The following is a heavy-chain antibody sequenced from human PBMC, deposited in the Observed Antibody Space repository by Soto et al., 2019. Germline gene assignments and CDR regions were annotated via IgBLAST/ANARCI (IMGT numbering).Heavy chain of an antibody. Sequence: GGSLRLSCAASGFTVSSNYMSWVRQAPGKGLEWVSVIYSGGSTYYADSVKGRFTISRDNSKNTLYLQMNSLRAEDTAVYYCARTNDYDYYMDVWGKGTTVTVSS. V-gene: IGHV3-66*01. J-gene: IGHJ6*03. CDR2: IYSGGST. CDR1: GFTVSSNY. CDR3: ARTNDYDYYMDV.